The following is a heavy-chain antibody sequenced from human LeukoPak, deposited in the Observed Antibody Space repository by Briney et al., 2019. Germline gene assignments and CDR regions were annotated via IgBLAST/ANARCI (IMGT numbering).Heavy chain of an antibody. CDR1: GGSFSGYF. D-gene: IGHD5-18*01. CDR2: INHSGST. J-gene: IGHJ4*02. Sequence: SETLSLTCAVYGGSFSGYFWSWIRQPPGKGLEWIGEINHSGSTNYNPSLKSRVTISVDTSKNQFSLKLSSVTAADTAVYYCAGGYSYGLNYFDYWGQGALVTVSS. V-gene: IGHV4-34*01. CDR3: AGGYSYGLNYFDY.